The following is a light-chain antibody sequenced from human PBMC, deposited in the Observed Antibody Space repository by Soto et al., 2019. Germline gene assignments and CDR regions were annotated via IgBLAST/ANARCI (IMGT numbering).Light chain of an antibody. Sequence: EIVLKQSPATLSLFPGESATLSCRASQSVRTYLAWYQQKPGQAPRLLISDASKKATGIPDRFSGSGSGTDFTLTISSLEAEDSAVYYCHQRSNWPRTFGGGSKVEIK. CDR2: DAS. CDR3: HQRSNWPRT. J-gene: IGKJ4*01. V-gene: IGKV3-11*01. CDR1: QSVRTY.